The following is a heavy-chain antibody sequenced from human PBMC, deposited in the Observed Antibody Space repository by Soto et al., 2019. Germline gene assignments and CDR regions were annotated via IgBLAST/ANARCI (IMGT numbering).Heavy chain of an antibody. CDR1: GFTFSSYA. CDR3: ARPPYCGGDCSDP. CDR2: ISYDGSNK. D-gene: IGHD2-21*01. V-gene: IGHV3-30-3*01. J-gene: IGHJ5*02. Sequence: PGGSLRLSCAASGFTFSSYAMHWVRQAPGKGLEWVAVISYDGSNKYYADSVKGRFTISRDNSKNTLYLQMNSLRAEDTAVYYCARPPYCGGDCSDPWGQGTLVTAPQ.